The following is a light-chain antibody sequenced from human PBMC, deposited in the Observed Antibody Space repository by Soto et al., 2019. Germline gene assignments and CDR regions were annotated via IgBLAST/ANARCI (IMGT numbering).Light chain of an antibody. CDR3: ASWDDSLNGLV. CDR2: NNN. J-gene: IGLJ1*01. V-gene: IGLV1-44*01. Sequence: QPVLTQPPSASGTPGQRVTISCSGSSSNIGSNTVNWHQQLPGTAPKLLIYNNNQRPSWVPDRFSGSKSGTSASLAISGLQSDDDADYYCASWDDSLNGLVFGTGTKLTVL. CDR1: SSNIGSNT.